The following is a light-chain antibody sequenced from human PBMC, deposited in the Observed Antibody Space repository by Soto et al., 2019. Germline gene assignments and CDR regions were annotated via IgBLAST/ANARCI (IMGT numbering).Light chain of an antibody. V-gene: IGKV3-15*01. CDR1: QNIRSN. CDR2: GAS. Sequence: VITQGPLTLSQSTGNSAIPSGSASQNIRSNLAWYQQKPGQAPRLLIYGASTRATGIPARFSGSGSGTEFTLTISSLQSEDFAVYYCQQYNYGPPLTFGGGSKVDIK. J-gene: IGKJ4*01. CDR3: QQYNYGPPLT.